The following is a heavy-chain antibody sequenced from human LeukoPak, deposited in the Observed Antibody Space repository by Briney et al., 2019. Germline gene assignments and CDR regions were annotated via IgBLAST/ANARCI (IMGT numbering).Heavy chain of an antibody. D-gene: IGHD4-17*01. CDR2: IHSSGTVK. V-gene: IGHV3-48*03. Sequence: GGSLRLSCVVSRFPFSIYEMNWVRQAPGKGLEWVSNIHSSGTVKYYSDSVKGRFSISRDNAKSSLYLQMNSLRVEDTAVYYCARDPAYGALDYWGQGTLVTVSS. CDR3: ARDPAYGALDY. J-gene: IGHJ4*02. CDR1: RFPFSIYE.